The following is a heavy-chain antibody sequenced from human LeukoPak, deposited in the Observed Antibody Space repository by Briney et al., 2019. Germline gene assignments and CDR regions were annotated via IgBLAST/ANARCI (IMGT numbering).Heavy chain of an antibody. CDR2: IKSKTDGGTT. J-gene: IGHJ4*02. Sequence: PGGSLRLSCAASGFTFSNDWMSWVRQAPGKGLEWVGHIKSKTDGGTTDYAAPVKGRFTISRDDSKNTLYLQMNSLKTEDTAVYYCTRQQLVLEYWGQGTLVTVSS. CDR3: TRQQLVLEY. D-gene: IGHD6-13*01. CDR1: GFTFSNDW. V-gene: IGHV3-15*01.